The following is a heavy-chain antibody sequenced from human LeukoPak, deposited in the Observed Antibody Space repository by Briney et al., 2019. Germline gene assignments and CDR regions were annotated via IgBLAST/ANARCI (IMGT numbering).Heavy chain of an antibody. CDR3: ARGFGYYYDSSGYYAPYYFDY. V-gene: IGHV4-34*01. Sequence: SETLSLTCAVYGGSFSGYYWSWIRQSPGKGLEWIGEINHSGSTNYNPSLKSRVTISVDTSKNQFSLKLSSVTAADTAVYYCARGFGYYYDSSGYYAPYYFDYWGQGTLVTVSS. CDR2: INHSGST. CDR1: GGSFSGYY. D-gene: IGHD3-22*01. J-gene: IGHJ4*02.